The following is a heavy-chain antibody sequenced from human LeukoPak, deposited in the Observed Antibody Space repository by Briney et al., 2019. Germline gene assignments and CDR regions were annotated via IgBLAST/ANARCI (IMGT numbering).Heavy chain of an antibody. D-gene: IGHD5-12*01. CDR2: INPNSGGT. CDR1: GYTFTGYY. J-gene: IGHJ4*02. CDR3: ARPSNIVATSYFDY. Sequence: ASVKVSCKASGYTFTGYYMHWVRQAPGQGLEWMGRINPNSGGTNYAQKFQGRVTITADESTSTAYMELSSLRSEDTAVYYCARPSNIVATSYFDYWGQGTLVTVSS. V-gene: IGHV1-2*06.